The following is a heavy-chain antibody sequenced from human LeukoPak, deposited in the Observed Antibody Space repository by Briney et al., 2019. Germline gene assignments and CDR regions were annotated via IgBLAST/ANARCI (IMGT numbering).Heavy chain of an antibody. J-gene: IGHJ4*02. CDR1: GGSISSYC. Sequence: SETLSLTCAVSGGSISSYCWSWIRQPGGKGLEWIGRIYTNGNTDYNPSLKSRVTMSVDTSDKQFSLRLNSVTAADTAVYYCATEGLGSGRWFDYWGQGTLVTVSS. D-gene: IGHD6-25*01. CDR3: ATEGLGSGRWFDY. CDR2: IYTNGNT. V-gene: IGHV4-4*07.